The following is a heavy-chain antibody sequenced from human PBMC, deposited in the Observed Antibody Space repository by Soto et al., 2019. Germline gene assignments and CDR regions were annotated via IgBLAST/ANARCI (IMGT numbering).Heavy chain of an antibody. J-gene: IGHJ5*02. CDR3: ARGLRRQLLNWFDP. D-gene: IGHD2-2*01. V-gene: IGHV4-59*01. CDR2: IYYIGST. Sequence: SETLSLTCTVSGGSISSYYWSWIRQPPGKGLEWIGYIYYIGSTNYNPSLKSRVTISVDTSKNQFSLKLSSVTAADTAVYYCARGLRRQLLNWFDPWGQGTLVTSPQ. CDR1: GGSISSYY.